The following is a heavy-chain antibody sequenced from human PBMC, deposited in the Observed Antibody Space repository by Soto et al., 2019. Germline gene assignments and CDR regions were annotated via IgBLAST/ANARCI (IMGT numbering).Heavy chain of an antibody. CDR1: GGSISSYY. J-gene: IGHJ5*02. Sequence: QVQLQESGPGLVKASETLSLTCTVSGGSISSYYWSWIRQPAGKGLEWIGRIYTSGSTNYNPSLKSRVTMSVDTSKNQFSLKLSSVTAADTAVYYCARDRIAAAGTSWFDPWGQGTLVTVSS. V-gene: IGHV4-4*07. CDR2: IYTSGST. D-gene: IGHD6-13*01. CDR3: ARDRIAAAGTSWFDP.